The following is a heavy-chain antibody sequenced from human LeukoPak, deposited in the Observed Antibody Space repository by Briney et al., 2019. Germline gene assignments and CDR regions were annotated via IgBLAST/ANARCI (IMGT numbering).Heavy chain of an antibody. CDR1: GGSISSYY. V-gene: IGHV4-59*08. Sequence: PSETLSLTCTVSGGSISSYYWSWIRQPPGKGLEWIGYIYYSGGTNYNPSLKSRVTISVDTSKNQFSLKLSSVTAADTAVYYCARHETISGMDVWGQGTTVTVSS. J-gene: IGHJ6*02. CDR2: IYYSGGT. D-gene: IGHD3-3*01. CDR3: ARHETISGMDV.